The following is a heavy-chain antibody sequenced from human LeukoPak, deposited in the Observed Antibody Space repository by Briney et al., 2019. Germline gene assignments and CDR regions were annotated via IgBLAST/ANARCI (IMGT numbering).Heavy chain of an antibody. V-gene: IGHV3-23*01. D-gene: IGHD2-21*01. Sequence: GGTLTLYCAGSGFSFSTYHRSWVRPAPGKGLEWDSAISISGASTYYADCVKGRFNMPRDNSKSTLNLQMSGLGAEDTAVYYCAAAYCGMDQYYYGMDVWGQGTTVSVSS. CDR2: ISISGAST. CDR3: AAAYCGMDQYYYGMDV. J-gene: IGHJ6*02. CDR1: GFSFSTYH.